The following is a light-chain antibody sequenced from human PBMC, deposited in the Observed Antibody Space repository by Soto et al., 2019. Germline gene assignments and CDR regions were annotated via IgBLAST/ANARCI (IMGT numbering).Light chain of an antibody. CDR3: QQYYSSTIT. CDR2: WAS. V-gene: IGKV4-1*01. CDR1: QSVLYTSNNKKY. J-gene: IGKJ5*01. Sequence: DLVLTPSPDSLAVSLGASSTINCKSSQSVLYTSNNKKYLAWYQQKPGQPPKLLIKWASTRESGVPDRFSGSGSETDFTLTISSLQAEDVAVYYCQQYYSSTITFGQGTRLEVK.